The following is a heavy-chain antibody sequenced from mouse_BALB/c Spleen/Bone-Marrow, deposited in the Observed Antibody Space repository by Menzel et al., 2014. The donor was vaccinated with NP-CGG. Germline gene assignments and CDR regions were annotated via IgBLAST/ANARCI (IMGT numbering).Heavy chain of an antibody. Sequence: QVQLQQSGPGLVAPSQSLSNTCTVSGFSLNGYGVNWVRQPPGKGLEWPGMIWGDGTTDYNSSHKSRMSISKDNSKNQVFLKINSLQTDDTARYACARDRRDGNYEDAMDYWGQGTSVTVSS. CDR3: ARDRRDGNYEDAMDY. CDR1: GFSLNGYG. CDR2: IWGDGTT. V-gene: IGHV2-6-7*01. D-gene: IGHD2-1*01. J-gene: IGHJ4*01.